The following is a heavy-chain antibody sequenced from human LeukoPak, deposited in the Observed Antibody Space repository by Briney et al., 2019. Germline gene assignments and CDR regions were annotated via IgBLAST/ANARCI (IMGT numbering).Heavy chain of an antibody. CDR2: ISGSGGST. Sequence: GGSLRLSCAASGFTFSSYAMSWVRQAPGKGLEWVSAISGSGGSTYYADSVKSRFTISRDNSKNTLYLQMNSLRAEDTAVYYCAKGGSGSYYNDLDYWGQGTLVTVSS. D-gene: IGHD3-10*01. CDR3: AKGGSGSYYNDLDY. CDR1: GFTFSSYA. V-gene: IGHV3-23*01. J-gene: IGHJ4*02.